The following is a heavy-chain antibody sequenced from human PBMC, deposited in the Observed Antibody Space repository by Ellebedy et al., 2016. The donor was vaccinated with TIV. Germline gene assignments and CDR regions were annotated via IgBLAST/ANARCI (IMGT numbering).Heavy chain of an antibody. CDR3: ARSLGAYAFDI. CDR1: GGSISGYY. V-gene: IGHV4-59*01. Sequence: MPSETLSLTCTVSGGSISGYYWSGIRQSPGKRLEWIGYGHYSGSSHYNASLESRVTISVDTPKNQVSLKLSSVTAADTAVYYCARSLGAYAFDIWGQGTMVTVSS. CDR2: GHYSGSS. D-gene: IGHD7-27*01. J-gene: IGHJ3*02.